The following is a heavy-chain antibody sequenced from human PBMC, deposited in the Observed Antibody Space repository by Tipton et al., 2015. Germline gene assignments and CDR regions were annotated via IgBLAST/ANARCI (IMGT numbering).Heavy chain of an antibody. CDR2: IHHGGST. Sequence: TLSLTCSVSGDSISSSNWWSWVRQPPGKGLEWIGEIHHGGSTNYNPSLESRVTMSVDTSKNQFSLKLSSVTAADTAVYYCARLGIPEGGMDVWGQGTTVTVSS. V-gene: IGHV4-4*02. CDR1: GDSISSSNW. J-gene: IGHJ6*02. D-gene: IGHD1-14*01. CDR3: ARLGIPEGGMDV.